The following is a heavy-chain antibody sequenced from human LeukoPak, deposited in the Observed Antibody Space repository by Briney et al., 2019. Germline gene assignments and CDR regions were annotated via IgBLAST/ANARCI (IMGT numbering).Heavy chain of an antibody. Sequence: AGGSLRLSCAASGFTFSSYGMSWVRQAPGKGLEWVSAISGSGGSTYYADSVKGRFTISRDNAKNSLYLQMNSLRAEDTAVYYCASSLGGYAGHWGQGTLVTVSS. CDR2: ISGSGGST. V-gene: IGHV3-23*01. CDR1: GFTFSSYG. CDR3: ASSLGGYAGH. D-gene: IGHD5-12*01. J-gene: IGHJ4*02.